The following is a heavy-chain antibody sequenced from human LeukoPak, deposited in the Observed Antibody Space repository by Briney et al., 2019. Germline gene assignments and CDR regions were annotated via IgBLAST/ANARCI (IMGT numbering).Heavy chain of an antibody. Sequence: GGSLRLSCAAPGFTFSSSTMTWVRQAPGKGLEWVSVSHNGGATYYAGSVKGRFTVSRDNSKNTLYLQMDSLRGEDTALYYCTRDLYSDAPDYWGQGTLVTVSS. J-gene: IGHJ4*02. CDR2: SHNGGAT. V-gene: IGHV3-23*01. D-gene: IGHD5-12*01. CDR1: GFTFSSST. CDR3: TRDLYSDAPDY.